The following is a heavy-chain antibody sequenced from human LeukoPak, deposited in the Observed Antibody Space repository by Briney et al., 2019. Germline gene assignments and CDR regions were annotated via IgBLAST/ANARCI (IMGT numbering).Heavy chain of an antibody. D-gene: IGHD3-10*01. CDR1: GFTFSSYG. Sequence: PGRSLRLSCAASGFTFSSYGMHWVRQAPGKGLQWVAAIWYDGSNKYYADSVKGRFTISRDNSKNTLYLQMNSLRAEDTAVYYCARFYGSGSYYPTYGMDVWGKGTTVTVSS. V-gene: IGHV3-33*08. J-gene: IGHJ6*04. CDR3: ARFYGSGSYYPTYGMDV. CDR2: IWYDGSNK.